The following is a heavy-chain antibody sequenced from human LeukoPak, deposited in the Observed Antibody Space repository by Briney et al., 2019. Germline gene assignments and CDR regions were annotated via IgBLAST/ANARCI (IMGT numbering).Heavy chain of an antibody. J-gene: IGHJ4*02. CDR1: GGSISSSSYY. Sequence: SETLSLTCTVSGGSISSSSYYWGWIRQPPGKGLEWIGSIYYSGSTYYNPSLKSRVTISVDTSKNQFSLKLSSVTAADTAVYYCARAKWELLPVFDYWGQGTLVTVSS. V-gene: IGHV4-39*07. CDR3: ARAKWELLPVFDY. CDR2: IYYSGST. D-gene: IGHD1-26*01.